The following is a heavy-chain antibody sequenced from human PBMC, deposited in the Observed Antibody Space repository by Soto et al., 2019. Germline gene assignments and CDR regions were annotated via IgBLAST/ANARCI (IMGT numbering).Heavy chain of an antibody. V-gene: IGHV5-10-1*01. CDR2: IDPSDSYT. CDR3: ARGVVPAAMPVYYYYGMDV. J-gene: IGHJ6*02. D-gene: IGHD2-2*01. Sequence: GESLKISCXGSGYSFTSYWISWVRQMPGKGLEWMGRIDPSDSYTSYSPSFQGHVTISADKSISTAYLQWSSLKASDTAMYYCARGVVPAAMPVYYYYGMDVWGQGTTVTVSS. CDR1: GYSFTSYW.